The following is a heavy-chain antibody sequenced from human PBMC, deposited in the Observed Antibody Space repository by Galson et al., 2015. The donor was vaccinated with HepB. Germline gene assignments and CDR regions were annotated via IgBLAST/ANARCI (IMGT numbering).Heavy chain of an antibody. J-gene: IGHJ5*02. D-gene: IGHD2-2*01. CDR1: GYTFTNYG. V-gene: IGHV1-18*01. CDR2: ISGYNDKR. CDR3: ARLRVPAALEPNWFDP. Sequence: SVKVSCKASGYTFTNYGISWVRQAPGQGLEWMGWISGYNDKRNFAQKFQGRVTMTTDTSTSTAYMELRSLRSEDTAVYYCARLRVPAALEPNWFDPWGQGTLVTVSS.